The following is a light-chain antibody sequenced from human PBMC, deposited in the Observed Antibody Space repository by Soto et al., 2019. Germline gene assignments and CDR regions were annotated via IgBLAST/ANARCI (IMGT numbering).Light chain of an antibody. CDR3: QQYDSSLRT. J-gene: IGKJ1*01. CDR2: GAS. V-gene: IGKV3-20*01. CDR1: QSVSSNF. Sequence: IVLTQSPGTLSLSPGERATLSCRASQSVSSNFLAWYQQKPGQAPRLLISGASNRATGIPDRFSGSGSGTDFTLTISRLEPEDFAVYYCQQYDSSLRTFGQGTKV.